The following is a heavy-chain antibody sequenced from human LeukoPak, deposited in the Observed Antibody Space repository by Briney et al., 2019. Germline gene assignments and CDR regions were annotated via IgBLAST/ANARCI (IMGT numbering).Heavy chain of an antibody. CDR3: ASDVEHSSSPQQNYYYMDV. CDR2: IIPIFGTA. J-gene: IGHJ6*03. Sequence: GASVKVSCKASGGTFSSYAISWVRQAPGQGLEWMGGIIPIFGTANYAQKFQGRVTITADESTSTAYMELSSLRSEDTAVYYCASDVEHSSSPQQNYYYMDVWGKGTTVTVPS. V-gene: IGHV1-69*13. CDR1: GGTFSSYA. D-gene: IGHD6-6*01.